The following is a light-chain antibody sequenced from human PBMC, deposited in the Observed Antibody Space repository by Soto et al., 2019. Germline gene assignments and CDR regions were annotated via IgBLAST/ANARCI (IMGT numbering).Light chain of an antibody. CDR3: QSYDSSLSGSRV. V-gene: IGLV1-40*01. J-gene: IGLJ2*01. Sequence: QSVPTQPPSVSGAPGQRVTISCTGSSSNIGAGYDVHWYQQLPGTAPKLLIYGNINRPSGVPDRFSGSKSGTSASLAITGLQAEDEADYYCQSYDSSLSGSRVFGGGTKVTVL. CDR1: SSNIGAGYD. CDR2: GNI.